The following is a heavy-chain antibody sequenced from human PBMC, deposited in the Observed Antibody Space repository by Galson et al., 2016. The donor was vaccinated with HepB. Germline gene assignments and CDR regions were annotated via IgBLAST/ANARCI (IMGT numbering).Heavy chain of an antibody. CDR3: ARRPPQSTSPDLGFDL. CDR1: GDLLSGHDYH. CDR2: ISSGGTT. V-gene: IGHV4-39*02. Sequence: TLSLTCIVSGDLLSGHDYHVGWIRQTPGKGLEWVGTISSGGTTYYNWSLKSRVTIPKDTSRNHFSLSLRYVTAADTSVYFCARRPPQSTSPDLGFDLWSQGTMVTVSS. D-gene: IGHD2-2*01. J-gene: IGHJ3*01.